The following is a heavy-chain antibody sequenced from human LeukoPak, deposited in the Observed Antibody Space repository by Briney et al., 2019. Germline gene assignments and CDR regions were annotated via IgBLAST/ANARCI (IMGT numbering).Heavy chain of an antibody. J-gene: IGHJ5*02. CDR1: GYSFTSYW. Sequence: PRESLKISCKGSGYSFTSYWIGWVRQMPGKGLEWMGIIYPGDSDTRYSPSFQGQVTISADKSISTAHLQWSSLKASDTAMYYCALGILGYCSGGSCYSVWGWFDPWGQGTLVTVSS. V-gene: IGHV5-51*01. CDR2: IYPGDSDT. CDR3: ALGILGYCSGGSCYSVWGWFDP. D-gene: IGHD2-15*01.